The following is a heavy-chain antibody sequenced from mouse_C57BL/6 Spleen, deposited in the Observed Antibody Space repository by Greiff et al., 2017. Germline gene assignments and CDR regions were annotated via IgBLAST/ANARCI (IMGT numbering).Heavy chain of an antibody. CDR2: IDPSDSYT. CDR3: ARALYGNYEAWFAY. D-gene: IGHD2-1*01. CDR1: GYTFTSYW. V-gene: IGHV1-59*01. Sequence: QVQLQQPGAELVRPGTSVKLSCKASGYTFTSYWMHWVKQRPGQGLEWIGVIDPSDSYTNYNQKFKGKATLTVDTSSSTAYMQLSSLTSEDSAVYYCARALYGNYEAWFAYWGQGTLVTVSA. J-gene: IGHJ3*01.